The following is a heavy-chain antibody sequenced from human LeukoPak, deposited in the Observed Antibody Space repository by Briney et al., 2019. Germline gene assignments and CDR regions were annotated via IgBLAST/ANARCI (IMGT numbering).Heavy chain of an antibody. CDR1: GGSFCGFY. D-gene: IGHD6-13*01. J-gene: IGHJ5*02. CDR3: ARLYIGGYSRWTNYLWFDP. Sequence: SENLSLTSAVYGGSFCGFYWSWLRHPPGKGLEWIGDINHSGSTNYNTSIKSRVTISVDTSKDQFSLNLTSVTAADTAVYYWARLYIGGYSRWTNYLWFDPWGRGTLVTVSS. CDR2: INHSGST. V-gene: IGHV4-34*01.